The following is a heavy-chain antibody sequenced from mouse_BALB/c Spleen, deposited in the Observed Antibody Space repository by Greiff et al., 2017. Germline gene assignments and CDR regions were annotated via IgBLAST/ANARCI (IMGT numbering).Heavy chain of an antibody. Sequence: QVQLKESGAELVRPGTSVKISCKASGYTFTNYWLGWVKQRPGHGLEWIGDIYPGGGYTNYNEKFKGKATLTADTSSSTAYMQLSSLTSEDSAVYFCASGSYGSTYYFDYWGQGTTLTVSS. J-gene: IGHJ2*01. CDR3: ASGSYGSTYYFDY. V-gene: IGHV1-63*02. CDR1: GYTFTNYW. CDR2: IYPGGGYT. D-gene: IGHD1-1*01.